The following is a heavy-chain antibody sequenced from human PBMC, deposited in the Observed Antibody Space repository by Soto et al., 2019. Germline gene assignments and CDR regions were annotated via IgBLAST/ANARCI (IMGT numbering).Heavy chain of an antibody. J-gene: IGHJ5*02. CDR1: GGTFSSYA. CDR3: ARDQGDCSGGSCYSRWFDP. CDR2: IIPIFGTA. V-gene: IGHV1-69*13. D-gene: IGHD2-15*01. Sequence: ASVKVSCKASGGTFSSYAISWVRQAPGQGLEWMGGIIPIFGTANYAQKFQGRVTITADESTSTAYMELSSLRSEDTAVYYCARDQGDCSGGSCYSRWFDPWGQGTLVTV.